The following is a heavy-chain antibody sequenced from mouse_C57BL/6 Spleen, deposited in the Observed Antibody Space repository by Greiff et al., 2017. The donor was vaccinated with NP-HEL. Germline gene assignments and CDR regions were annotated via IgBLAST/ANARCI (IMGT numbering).Heavy chain of an antibody. D-gene: IGHD2-1*01. CDR2: LDPSDSYT. J-gene: IGHJ2*01. CDR3: ARTPYGNYGDY. V-gene: IGHV1-69*01. CDR1: GYPFTSYW. Sequence: QVQLQQPGAELVMPGASVKLSCKASGYPFTSYWMHWVKQRPGQGLAWIGELDPSDSYTNYNQKFKGKSTLTVDKSSSTAYMQLSSLTSEDSAVYYCARTPYGNYGDYWGQGTTLTVSS.